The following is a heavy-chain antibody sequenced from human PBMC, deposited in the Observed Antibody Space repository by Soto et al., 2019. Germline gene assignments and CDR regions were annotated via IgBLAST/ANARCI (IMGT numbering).Heavy chain of an antibody. V-gene: IGHV6-1*01. CDR3: ASARQSTAAGAFDI. CDR2: TYYKSKWYN. J-gene: IGHJ3*02. D-gene: IGHD6-13*01. Sequence: SQTLSLTCAISGDSVSSNSAAWNWIRQSPSRGLGWLGRTYYKSKWYNDYPVSVKSRITNNPDTSKNQFYLQLNSVTPEETAVYFCASARQSTAAGAFDIGGQGTWVTVSP. CDR1: GDSVSSNSAA.